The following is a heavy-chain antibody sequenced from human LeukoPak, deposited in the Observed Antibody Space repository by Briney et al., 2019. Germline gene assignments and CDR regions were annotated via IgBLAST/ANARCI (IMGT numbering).Heavy chain of an antibody. CDR3: ARGSRLGYLIDY. CDR2: ISSSSSYI. Sequence: PGRSLRLSCAASGFTFDDYAMHWVRQAPGKGLGWVSSISSSSSYIYYADSVKGRFTISRDNAKNSLYLQMNSLRAEDTAVYYCARGSRLGYLIDYWGQGTLVTVSS. CDR1: GFTFDDYA. D-gene: IGHD3-16*01. V-gene: IGHV3-21*01. J-gene: IGHJ4*02.